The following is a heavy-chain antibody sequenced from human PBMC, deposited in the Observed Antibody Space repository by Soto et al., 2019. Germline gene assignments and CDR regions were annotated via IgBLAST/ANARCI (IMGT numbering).Heavy chain of an antibody. CDR1: GYTFTSYD. CDR3: ARDPAYCGGDCYSP. Sequence: ASVKVSCKASGYTFTSYDINWVRQATGQGLEWMGWMNPNSGNTGYAQKFQGRVTMTRNTSISTAYMELSSLRSEDTAVYYCARDPAYCGGDCYSPWGQGTLVTVSS. V-gene: IGHV1-8*01. D-gene: IGHD2-21*02. CDR2: MNPNSGNT. J-gene: IGHJ5*02.